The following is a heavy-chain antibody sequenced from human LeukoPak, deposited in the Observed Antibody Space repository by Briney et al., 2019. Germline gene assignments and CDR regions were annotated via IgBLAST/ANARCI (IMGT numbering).Heavy chain of an antibody. V-gene: IGHV3-11*04. CDR2: ISSSGSSI. CDR3: ARVRYGDHAWACDY. D-gene: IGHD4-17*01. CDR1: GFTFSDYY. J-gene: IGHJ4*02. Sequence: GGSLRLSCAASGFTFSDYYMNWIRQAPGKGLEWVSYISSSGSSIYYADSVKGRFAISRDNAKNSLFLQMNSLRAEDTSVYYCARVRYGDHAWACDYWGQGTLVTVSS.